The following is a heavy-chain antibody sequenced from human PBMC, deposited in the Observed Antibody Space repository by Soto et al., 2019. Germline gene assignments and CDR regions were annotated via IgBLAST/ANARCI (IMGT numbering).Heavy chain of an antibody. J-gene: IGHJ4*02. CDR1: GFTFNNYA. CDR3: AKDYFETTGPYFCDY. D-gene: IGHD1-26*01. CDR2: IRNSGGFT. V-gene: IGHV3-23*01. Sequence: VQLLESGGGLVQPGGSLRLSCAASGFTFNNYAMNWVRQAPGKGLEWVSAIRNSGGFTYYADSVKGRVTISRDNSKNTLYLHMNSLRAEDTALYYCAKDYFETTGPYFCDYWGQGTLVTVSS.